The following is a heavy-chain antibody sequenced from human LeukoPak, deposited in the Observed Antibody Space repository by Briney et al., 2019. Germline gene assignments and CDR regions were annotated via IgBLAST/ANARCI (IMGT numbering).Heavy chain of an antibody. V-gene: IGHV3-30-3*01. CDR2: ISYDGSNK. CDR3: ASWPGLNFDY. CDR1: GFTFSSYA. D-gene: IGHD7-27*01. Sequence: GGSLRLSCAASGFTFSSYAMHWVRRAPGKGLEWVAVISYDGSNKYYADSVKGRFTISRDNSKNTLYLQMNSLRAEDTAVYYCASWPGLNFDYWGQGTLVTVSS. J-gene: IGHJ4*02.